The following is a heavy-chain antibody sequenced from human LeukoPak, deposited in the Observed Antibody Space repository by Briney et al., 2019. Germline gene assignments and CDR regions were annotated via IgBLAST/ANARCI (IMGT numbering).Heavy chain of an antibody. CDR3: AKGGTYGGGADY. V-gene: IGHV4-59*01. CDR2: IYNGGST. D-gene: IGHD1-26*01. J-gene: IGHJ4*02. CDR1: GASISRDY. Sequence: SETLSLTCTVSGASISRDYWTWIRQPPGKGLEWIGYIYNGGSTTYSPSLNSRVTISLDTSNNQVSLGLSSVTAADTAVYYCAKGGTYGGGADYWGQGTLVTVSS.